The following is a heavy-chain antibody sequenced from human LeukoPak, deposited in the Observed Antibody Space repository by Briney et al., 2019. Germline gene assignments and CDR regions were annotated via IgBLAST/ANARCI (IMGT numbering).Heavy chain of an antibody. Sequence: SETLSLTCTVSGYSISSGYYWGWIRQPPGKGLEWIANIYHSGSTYYNPSLQSRVTMSVDRSKNQFSLKLSSVTAADTAVYYCARHVGDFWSGSDDYWGQGTLVTVSS. CDR1: GYSISSGYY. CDR3: ARHVGDFWSGSDDY. J-gene: IGHJ4*02. V-gene: IGHV4-38-2*02. D-gene: IGHD3-3*01. CDR2: IYHSGST.